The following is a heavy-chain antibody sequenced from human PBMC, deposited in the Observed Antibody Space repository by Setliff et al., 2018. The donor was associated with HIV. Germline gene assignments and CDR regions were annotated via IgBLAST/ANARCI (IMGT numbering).Heavy chain of an antibody. V-gene: IGHV3-33*08. Sequence: PGGSLRLSCAASGFTFSNYGMHWVRQAPGKGLEWLAVIWYDGRNQNYADSVKGRFTISRDNSKNTLSLQMNRLRAEDTAIYYCARDRASSGYYARFDHWGQGTLVTVSS. J-gene: IGHJ4*02. CDR1: GFTFSNYG. CDR3: ARDRASSGYYARFDH. D-gene: IGHD3-22*01. CDR2: IWYDGRNQ.